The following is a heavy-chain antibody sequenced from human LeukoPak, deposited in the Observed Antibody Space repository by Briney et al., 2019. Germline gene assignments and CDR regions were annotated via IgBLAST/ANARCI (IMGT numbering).Heavy chain of an antibody. Sequence: SETLSLPCTVSGGSISSYYWSWIRQPPGKGLEWIGYIYYIGSTNYNPSLKSRVTISVDTSKNQFSLKLSSVTAADTAVYYCASGIDYYDSSGYYGVIDYWGQGTLVTVSS. V-gene: IGHV4-59*01. CDR1: GGSISSYY. J-gene: IGHJ4*02. CDR3: ASGIDYYDSSGYYGVIDY. CDR2: IYYIGST. D-gene: IGHD3-22*01.